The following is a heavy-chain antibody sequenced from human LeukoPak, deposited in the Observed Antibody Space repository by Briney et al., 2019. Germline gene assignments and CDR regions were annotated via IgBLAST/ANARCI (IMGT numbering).Heavy chain of an antibody. CDR1: GFSFSSYG. CDR2: IWYDGSNK. J-gene: IGHJ4*02. CDR3: AREGYYHDSSGYHKLIFDY. Sequence: GGSLRLSCAASGFSFSSYGMHWVRQAPGKGLEWVAVIWYDGSNKYYADSVKGRFTISRDNSKNTLYLQMNSLRAEDTAVYYCAREGYYHDSSGYHKLIFDYWGQGTLVTVSP. V-gene: IGHV3-33*01. D-gene: IGHD3-22*01.